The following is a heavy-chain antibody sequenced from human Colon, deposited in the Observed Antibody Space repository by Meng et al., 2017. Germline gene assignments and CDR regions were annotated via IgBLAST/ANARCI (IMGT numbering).Heavy chain of an antibody. CDR3: AREPDYRAWLDP. V-gene: IGHV3-30*04. D-gene: IGHD4/OR15-4a*01. CDR2: ISHDGGAI. CDR1: TFPFSLYS. J-gene: IGHJ5*02. Sequence: VQVGGSGGGVVHPGRSLILYCVYSTFPFSLYSMHWVRQAPGKGLEWVAVISHDGGAIFYAESVKGRFTISRDNSKNTLYLEMNSLRDEDTAVYYCAREPDYRAWLDPWGQGTLVTVSS.